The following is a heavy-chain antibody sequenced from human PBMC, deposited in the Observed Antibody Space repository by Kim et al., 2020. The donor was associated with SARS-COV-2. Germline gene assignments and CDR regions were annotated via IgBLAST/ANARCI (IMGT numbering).Heavy chain of an antibody. Sequence: GGSLRLSCSASGFTFSGYEMNWVRQAPGKGLEWVSYISTSGRTTYYADSVKGRFTISRDNAKNSLSLQMNSLRAEDTAVYYCARAGGLFGFDYCGQGTLVSVSS. D-gene: IGHD2-21*01. CDR1: GFTFSGYE. J-gene: IGHJ4*02. V-gene: IGHV3-48*03. CDR3: ARAGGLFGFDY. CDR2: ISTSGRTT.